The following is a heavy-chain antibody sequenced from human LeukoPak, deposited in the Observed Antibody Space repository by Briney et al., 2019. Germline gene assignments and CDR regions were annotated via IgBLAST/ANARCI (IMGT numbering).Heavy chain of an antibody. V-gene: IGHV3-30*18. J-gene: IGHJ4*02. CDR2: ISYDGSNK. CDR1: GFTFSSYG. D-gene: IGHD6-13*01. CDR3: AKDMQQQLALDY. Sequence: GGSLRVSCAASGFTFSSYGMHWVRQAPGKGLDRLAVISYDGSNKYYADSVKGRFTISRDNSKNTLYLQMNSLRAEDTAVYYCAKDMQQQLALDYWGQGTLVTVSS.